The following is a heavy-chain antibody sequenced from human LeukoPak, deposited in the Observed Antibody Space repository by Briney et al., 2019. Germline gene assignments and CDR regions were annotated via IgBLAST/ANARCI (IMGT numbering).Heavy chain of an antibody. CDR3: ASVQYYYYGMDV. Sequence: SETLSLTCTVSGGSISSYYWGWIRQPPGKGLEWIGSIYYSGSTYYNPSLKSRATISVDTSKNQFSLKLSSVTAADTAVYYCASVQYYYYGMDVWGQGTTVTVSS. D-gene: IGHD6-6*01. J-gene: IGHJ6*02. CDR1: GGSISSYY. CDR2: IYYSGST. V-gene: IGHV4-39*01.